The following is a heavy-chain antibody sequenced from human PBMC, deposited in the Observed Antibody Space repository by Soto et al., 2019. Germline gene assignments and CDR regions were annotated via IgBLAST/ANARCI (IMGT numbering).Heavy chain of an antibody. D-gene: IGHD6-25*01. CDR2: ITVSGTTT. Sequence: PGGSLRLSCAASGFTFTNYAMTWVRQAPGKGLEWVSAITVSGTTTHYAVSVKGRFTISRDNSKNTLYLQMNSLRAEDTAVYYCAKRPGTSATGPTLDYWGQGILVTVSS. V-gene: IGHV3-23*01. CDR3: AKRPGTSATGPTLDY. CDR1: GFTFTNYA. J-gene: IGHJ4*02.